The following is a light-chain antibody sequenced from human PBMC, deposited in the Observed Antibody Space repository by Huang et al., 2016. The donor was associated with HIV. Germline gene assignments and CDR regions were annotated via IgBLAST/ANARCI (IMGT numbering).Light chain of an antibody. Sequence: DIQMTQSPSTLSASVGDRVTITCRASQSIGSWLAWYQQKPGKAPKLLISKASSLQSGVPSRFSGSGSGTQFTLTIRTLHPYDFATYYCQQCYASSYIFGQGTKLEIK. V-gene: IGKV1-5*03. CDR1: QSIGSW. CDR3: QQCYASSYI. CDR2: KAS. J-gene: IGKJ2*01.